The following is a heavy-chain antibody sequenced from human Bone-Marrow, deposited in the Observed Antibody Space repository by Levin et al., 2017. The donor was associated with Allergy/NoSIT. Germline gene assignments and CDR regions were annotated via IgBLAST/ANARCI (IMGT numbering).Heavy chain of an antibody. J-gene: IGHJ5*01. D-gene: IGHD2/OR15-2a*01. CDR3: ARDETFNSWHVGWFDS. Sequence: SCPVSGDSISNTHHYWSWIRQPAGKGLEWIGRMFAGGAATYKRSLRSRVTISIDTSKNQFSLKLTSVTAADTAVYYCARDETFNSWHVGWFDSWGQGTLVTVSS. CDR2: MFAGGAA. V-gene: IGHV4-61*02. CDR1: GDSISNTHHY.